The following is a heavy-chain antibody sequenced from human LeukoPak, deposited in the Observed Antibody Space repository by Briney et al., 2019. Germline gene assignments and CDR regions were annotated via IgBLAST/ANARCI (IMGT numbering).Heavy chain of an antibody. D-gene: IGHD6-13*01. CDR1: GYTFTDHY. J-gene: IGHJ4*02. Sequence: GASVKVSCKASGYTFTDHYMHWVRQAPGQGLEWMGWINPDSGGTNYAPKFQGRVTMTRDTSIRAAYMELSRLRSDDTAVYYCARARIGGYSSTLPYWGQGTLVTVSS. CDR3: ARARIGGYSSTLPY. V-gene: IGHV1-2*02. CDR2: INPDSGGT.